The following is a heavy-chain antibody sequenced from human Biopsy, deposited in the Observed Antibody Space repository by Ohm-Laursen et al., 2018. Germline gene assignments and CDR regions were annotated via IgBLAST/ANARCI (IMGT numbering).Heavy chain of an antibody. CDR3: ARPRGEATAIADGLDS. CDR1: GYSFHTYY. V-gene: IGHV1-46*02. J-gene: IGHJ4*02. Sequence: ASVKVSCKTSGYSFHTYYIHWVRQAPGQGLEWVGYINPTGEYTRSAQRFQGRVSMSRDTSTSTVYLELTSLTSDDTGVYYCARPRGEATAIADGLDSWGQGTPVTVSS. CDR2: INPTGEYT. D-gene: IGHD2-21*02.